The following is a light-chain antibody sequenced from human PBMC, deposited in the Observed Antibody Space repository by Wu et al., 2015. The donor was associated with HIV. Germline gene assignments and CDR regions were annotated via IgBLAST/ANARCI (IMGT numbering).Light chain of an antibody. J-gene: IGKJ1*01. CDR2: GAT. CDR3: QQYSDSIRT. CDR1: QTVTSGY. Sequence: EVVLTQSPGTLSLSPGERATLSCRSSQTVTSGYLAWYQQKPGQAPRLLIYGATSRAIDTPDRSSGDGSEKDFTLTISRVEPEDFAVYYCQQYSDSIRTFGQGTKVELK. V-gene: IGKV3-20*01.